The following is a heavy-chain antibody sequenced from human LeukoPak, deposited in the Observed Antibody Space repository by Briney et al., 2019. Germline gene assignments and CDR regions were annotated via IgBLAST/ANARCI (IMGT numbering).Heavy chain of an antibody. Sequence: GGSLRLSCAASGFTFSSYAMSWVRQAPGKGLEWVSAISGSGGSTYYADSVKGRFTISRDNSKNTLYLQMNSLRAEDTAVYYCAKDSSDSSGNYTPLDYWGQGTLVTVSS. D-gene: IGHD3-22*01. CDR1: GFTFSSYA. CDR2: ISGSGGST. V-gene: IGHV3-23*01. CDR3: AKDSSDSSGNYTPLDY. J-gene: IGHJ4*02.